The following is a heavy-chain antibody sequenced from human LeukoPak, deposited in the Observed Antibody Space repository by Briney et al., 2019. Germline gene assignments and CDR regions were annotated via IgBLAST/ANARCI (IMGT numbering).Heavy chain of an antibody. CDR2: ISSSGSTI. Sequence: YPGGSLRLSCAASGFTFSSYEMNWVRQAPGKGLEWVSYISSSGSTIYYADSVKGRFTISRDNAKNSLYLQMNSLRAEDTAVYYCARDSHSSGYYTWGQGTLVTVSS. V-gene: IGHV3-48*03. CDR3: ARDSHSSGYYT. CDR1: GFTFSSYE. J-gene: IGHJ5*02. D-gene: IGHD3-22*01.